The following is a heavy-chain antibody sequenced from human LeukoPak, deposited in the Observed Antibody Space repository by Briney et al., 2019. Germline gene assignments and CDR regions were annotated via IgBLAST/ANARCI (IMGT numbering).Heavy chain of an antibody. D-gene: IGHD6-19*01. V-gene: IGHV3-30*03. CDR2: TSFDGSLT. CDR3: AREGYSSGRAAAFDY. J-gene: IGHJ4*02. Sequence: GGSLRLSCAASGFNFNGYVLHWVRQAPGKELEWVGLTSFDGSLTYADSVKGRFSISRDSSKNTLYLQMNSLRAEDTAVNYCAREGYSSGRAAAFDYWGQGTLVTVSS. CDR1: GFNFNGYV.